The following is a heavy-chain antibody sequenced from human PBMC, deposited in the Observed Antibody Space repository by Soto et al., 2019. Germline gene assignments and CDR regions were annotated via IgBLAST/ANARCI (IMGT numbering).Heavy chain of an antibody. V-gene: IGHV4-31*03. Sequence: PSETLSLTCTVSGGSISSGGYYCSWIRQHPGKGLEWIGYIYYSGSTYYNPSLKSRVTISVDTSKNQFSLKLSSVTAADTAVYYCARAVPNYSYDLSGYDALDYFDYWGQGTLVTV. J-gene: IGHJ4*02. CDR1: GGSISSGGYY. CDR3: ARAVPNYSYDLSGYDALDYFDY. CDR2: IYYSGST. D-gene: IGHD5-12*01.